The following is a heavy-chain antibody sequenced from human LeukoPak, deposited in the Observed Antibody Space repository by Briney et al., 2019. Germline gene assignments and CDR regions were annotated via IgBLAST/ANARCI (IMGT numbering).Heavy chain of an antibody. Sequence: GGSLRLSCAASGFAFDDYGMSWVRQAPGKGLEWVSGINWNGCSTGYADSVKGRFTISRDNAKNSLYLQMNSLRAEDTALYYCARANYYDSSGYPVPFDPWGQGTLVTVSS. J-gene: IGHJ5*02. CDR3: ARANYYDSSGYPVPFDP. D-gene: IGHD3-22*01. V-gene: IGHV3-20*04. CDR1: GFAFDDYG. CDR2: INWNGCST.